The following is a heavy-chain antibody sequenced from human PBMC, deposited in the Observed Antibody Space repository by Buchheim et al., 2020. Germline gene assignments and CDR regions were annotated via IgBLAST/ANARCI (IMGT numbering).Heavy chain of an antibody. CDR3: ARGTLYSSGWPYYFDY. V-gene: IGHV3-33*01. J-gene: IGHJ4*02. D-gene: IGHD6-19*01. Sequence: QVQLVESGGGVVQPGRSLRLSCAASGFTFSSYGMHWVRQAPGKGLEWVAVIWYDGSKKHYADSVKGRLTISRDNSTKTLYLQMNSLRAEDTAVFYCARGTLYSSGWPYYFDYWGQGTL. CDR1: GFTFSSYG. CDR2: IWYDGSKK.